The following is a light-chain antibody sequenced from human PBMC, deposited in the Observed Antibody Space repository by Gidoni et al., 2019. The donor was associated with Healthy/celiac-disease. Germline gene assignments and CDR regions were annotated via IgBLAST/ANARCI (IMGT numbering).Light chain of an antibody. Sequence: DIVMTHSPDSLSVSLVERATINCKSSKSVLYISNNKNYLAWYQQKPGQPPKLLIYWASTRESGVPDRFSGSGSGTDFTLNISRLQAEDVAVYYCKQYYSTPWTFGQGTKVEIK. CDR2: WAS. J-gene: IGKJ1*01. V-gene: IGKV4-1*01. CDR1: KSVLYISNNKNY. CDR3: KQYYSTPWT.